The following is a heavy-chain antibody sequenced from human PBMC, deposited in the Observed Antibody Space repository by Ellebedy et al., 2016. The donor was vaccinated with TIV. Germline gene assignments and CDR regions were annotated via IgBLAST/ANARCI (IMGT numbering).Heavy chain of an antibody. J-gene: IGHJ2*01. CDR3: ARRPMITFGGVIAEYYFDL. V-gene: IGHV5-51*01. Sequence: GESLKISCKGTAYSFPKYWIGWVRQLPGRGLEWMAILFPEHSDIRYSPSFQGQVTISVDKPSSTVYLQWSSLKASDTAIYYCARRPMITFGGVIAEYYFDLWGRGTPVTVSS. CDR2: LFPEHSDI. D-gene: IGHD3-16*02. CDR1: AYSFPKYW.